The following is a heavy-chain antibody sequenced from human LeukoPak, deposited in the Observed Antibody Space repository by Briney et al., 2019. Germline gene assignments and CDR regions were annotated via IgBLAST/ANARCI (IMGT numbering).Heavy chain of an antibody. CDR3: ARGGWTYYDILTGYYYFDY. CDR2: IYYSGST. D-gene: IGHD3-9*01. Sequence: SETLSLTCTVSGGSISSYYWSWIRQPPGKGLEWIGYIYYSGSTNYNPSLKSRVTISVDTSKNQSSLKLSSVTAADTAVYYCARGGWTYYDILTGYYYFDYWGQGTLVTVSS. J-gene: IGHJ4*02. V-gene: IGHV4-59*01. CDR1: GGSISSYY.